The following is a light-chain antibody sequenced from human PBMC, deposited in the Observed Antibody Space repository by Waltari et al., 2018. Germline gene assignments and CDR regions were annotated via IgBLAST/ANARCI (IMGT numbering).Light chain of an antibody. CDR3: QQYYSRPLT. Sequence: DIQMTQSPSTLSASVGDRVTITCRASQSISTWLAWYQQKPGMAPKLLIYEASTFESGVPSRFRGSGSGTEFTLTISSLQPDDFATYYCQQYYSRPLTFGGGTRVEIK. CDR1: QSISTW. V-gene: IGKV1-5*01. J-gene: IGKJ4*01. CDR2: EAS.